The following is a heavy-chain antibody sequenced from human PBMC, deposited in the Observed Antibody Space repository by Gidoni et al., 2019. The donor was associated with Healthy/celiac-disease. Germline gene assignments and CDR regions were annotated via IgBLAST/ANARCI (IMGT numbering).Heavy chain of an antibody. V-gene: IGHV4-34*01. D-gene: IGHD2-15*01. CDR2: INPSGST. CDR3: ARRGGVVVVVNYYFDY. J-gene: IGHJ4*02. Sequence: QAQLQQWDAGLLMPSETLSLTCAVYGGSFRCYYWSWIRQPPGKGMEWLGAINPSGSTNYNPSLKSRVTISVDTSKNRFSLKLSSVTAADTAVYYWARRGGVVVVVNYYFDYWGQGTLVTVSS. CDR1: GGSFRCYY.